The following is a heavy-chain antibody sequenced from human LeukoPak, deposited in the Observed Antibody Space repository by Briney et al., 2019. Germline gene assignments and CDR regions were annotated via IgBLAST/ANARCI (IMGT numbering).Heavy chain of an antibody. J-gene: IGHJ4*02. CDR2: INPDNGVT. Sequence: EASVKVSCKASGYTFTGYYIHWVRQAPGQGLEWMGWINPDNGVTNYAQKFQGRVTITRDTSISTAYMELSRLRSDDTAVYHCARGFDWLEYYFGYWGQGTLVTVSS. V-gene: IGHV1-2*02. CDR3: ARGFDWLEYYFGY. D-gene: IGHD3-9*01. CDR1: GYTFTGYY.